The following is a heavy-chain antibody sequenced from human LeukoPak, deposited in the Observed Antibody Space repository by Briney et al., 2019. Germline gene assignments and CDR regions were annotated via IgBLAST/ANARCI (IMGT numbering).Heavy chain of an antibody. CDR1: VFTFSDYG. V-gene: IGHV3-64*01. CDR3: ARGPTVITFNAFDV. D-gene: IGHD4-17*01. Sequence: GGSLRLSCAASVFTFSDYGMYWVRQAPGKGLEHVSGISSNGIYTYYANSVKGRFTISRDNSKNTLFLQMGSLRAEDMAVYYCARGPTVITFNAFDVWGQGTMVTVSS. J-gene: IGHJ3*01. CDR2: ISSNGIYT.